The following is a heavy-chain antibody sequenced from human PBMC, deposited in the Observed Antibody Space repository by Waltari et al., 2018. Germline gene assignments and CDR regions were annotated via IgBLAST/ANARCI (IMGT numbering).Heavy chain of an antibody. CDR3: SRARDEDTAMVFVDH. J-gene: IGHJ4*02. Sequence: DVQLVESGGGLVHPGGSLRLSCAASGFTVPTTQMSWVRQAPGNGLEWVSLIYPAGSTYSPDSVVGRFTISRDVSQNTLHLQMTNLRPEDTAVYYCSRARDEDTAMVFVDHWGQGTLVSVSS. D-gene: IGHD5-18*01. V-gene: IGHV3-66*02. CDR1: GFTVPTTQ. CDR2: IYPAGST.